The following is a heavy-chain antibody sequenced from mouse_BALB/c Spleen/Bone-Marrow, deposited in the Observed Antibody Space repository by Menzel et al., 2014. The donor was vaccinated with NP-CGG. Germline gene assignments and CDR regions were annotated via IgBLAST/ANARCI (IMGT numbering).Heavy chain of an antibody. CDR3: ARERGNYPFAY. J-gene: IGHJ3*01. CDR2: INPSNGRT. D-gene: IGHD2-1*01. V-gene: IGHV1S81*02. Sequence: VKLQESGAELVKPGASVKLSCKASGYTFTSYWMHWVKQRPGQGLEWIGEINPSNGRTNYNEKFKSKATLTVDTSSSTAYMQLSSLTSEDSAVYYCARERGNYPFAYWGQGTLVTVSA. CDR1: GYTFTSYW.